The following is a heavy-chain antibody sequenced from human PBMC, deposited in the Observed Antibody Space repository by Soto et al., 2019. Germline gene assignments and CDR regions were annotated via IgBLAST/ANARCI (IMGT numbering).Heavy chain of an antibody. V-gene: IGHV4-31*03. CDR1: GGSISSGGYY. Sequence: SETLSLTCTVSGGSISSGGYYWSWIRQHPGKGLEWIGYIYYSGSTYYNPSLKSRVTISVDTSKNQFSLKLSSVTAADTAVYYCARVGYFDWLYPSGTSGNGFDYWGQGTLVTVSS. J-gene: IGHJ4*02. CDR2: IYYSGST. CDR3: ARVGYFDWLYPSGTSGNGFDY. D-gene: IGHD3-9*01.